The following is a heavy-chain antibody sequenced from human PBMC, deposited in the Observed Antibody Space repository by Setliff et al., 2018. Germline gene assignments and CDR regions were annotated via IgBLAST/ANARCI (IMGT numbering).Heavy chain of an antibody. CDR3: AREGVDTRSSTDYRYYMDV. V-gene: IGHV1-69*05. D-gene: IGHD5-18*01. Sequence: GASVKVSCKASGGTFSSYAISWVRQAPGQGLEWMGGIIPIFGTANYAQKFQGRVTITTDESTSTAYMELRSLRTEDTAVYYCAREGVDTRSSTDYRYYMDVWGKGTAVTVSS. CDR2: IIPIFGTA. CDR1: GGTFSSYA. J-gene: IGHJ6*03.